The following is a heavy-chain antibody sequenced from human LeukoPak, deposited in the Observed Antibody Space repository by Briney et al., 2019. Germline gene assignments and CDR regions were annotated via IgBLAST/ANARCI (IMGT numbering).Heavy chain of an antibody. V-gene: IGHV1-69*13. D-gene: IGHD2-2*01. CDR1: GYTFTSYD. CDR2: IIPIFGTA. Sequence: GASVKVSCKASGYTFTSYDISWVRQAPGQGLEWMGGIIPIFGTANYAQKFQGRVTITADESTSTAYMELSSLRSEDTAVYYCARGASIVVVPAARGDNWFDPWGQGTLVTVSS. CDR3: ARGASIVVVPAARGDNWFDP. J-gene: IGHJ5*02.